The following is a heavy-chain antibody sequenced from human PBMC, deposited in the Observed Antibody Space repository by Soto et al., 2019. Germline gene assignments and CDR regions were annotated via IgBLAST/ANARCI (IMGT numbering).Heavy chain of an antibody. CDR1: GDSISSGGYY. CDR3: ARGYSSNWFRVDY. CDR2: IYYSGTT. J-gene: IGHJ4*02. D-gene: IGHD6-13*01. Sequence: SETLSLTCSVSGDSISSGGYYWSWIRQSPGKGLEWIGNIYYSGTTDYNPSLRSRLTISVDTSKNQFSLNLNSVTAADTAVYYCARGYSSNWFRVDYWGQGILVTVSS. V-gene: IGHV4-61*08.